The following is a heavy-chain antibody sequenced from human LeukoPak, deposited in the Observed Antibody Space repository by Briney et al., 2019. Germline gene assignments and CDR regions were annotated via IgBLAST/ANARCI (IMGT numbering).Heavy chain of an antibody. CDR2: IIPILGIA. D-gene: IGHD2-2*01. CDR3: ARDIVVVPAERYNWFDP. V-gene: IGHV1-69*04. CDR1: GGTFSSYA. J-gene: IGHJ5*02. Sequence: ASVRVSCKASGGTFSSYAISWVRQAPGQGLEWMGRIIPILGIANYAQKFQGRVTITADKSTSTAYMELSSLRSEDTAVYYCARDIVVVPAERYNWFDPWGQGTLVTVSS.